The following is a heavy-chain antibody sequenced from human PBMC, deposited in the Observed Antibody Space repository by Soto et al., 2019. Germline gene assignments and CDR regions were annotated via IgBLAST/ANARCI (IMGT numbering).Heavy chain of an antibody. J-gene: IGHJ4*02. Sequence: SETLSLPCAVYGGSFSGSSWTWIRQPPGKGLEWIGEMNHVGSTNYNPSLKSRVTISVDTSKNQFSLNLNSVTAADTAVYYCARGLAGRSSSWYDYWGQGTLGTVS. D-gene: IGHD6-13*01. CDR2: MNHVGST. CDR3: ARGLAGRSSSWYDY. CDR1: GGSFSGSS. V-gene: IGHV4-34*01.